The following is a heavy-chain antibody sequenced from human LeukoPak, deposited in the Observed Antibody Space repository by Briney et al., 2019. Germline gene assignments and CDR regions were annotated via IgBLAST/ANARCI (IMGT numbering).Heavy chain of an antibody. CDR3: ARSGRFRIRYFCSSTSCYFDY. V-gene: IGHV4-34*01. Sequence: SETLSLTCAVYGGSFSGYYWSWIRQPPGKGLEWIGEINHSGSTNYNPSLKSRVTISVDTSKNQFSLKLSSVTAADTAVYYCARSGRFRIRYFCSSTSCYFDYLGQGTLVTVSS. CDR2: INHSGST. D-gene: IGHD2-2*01. CDR1: GGSFSGYY. J-gene: IGHJ4*02.